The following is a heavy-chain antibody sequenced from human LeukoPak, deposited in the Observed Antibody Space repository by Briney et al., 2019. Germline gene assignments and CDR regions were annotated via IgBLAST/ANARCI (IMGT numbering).Heavy chain of an antibody. D-gene: IGHD3-10*01. J-gene: IGHJ5*02. CDR3: AKDRNYGSGSIRDSFDP. CDR1: GFTFSSYA. V-gene: IGHV3-23*01. CDR2: ISGSGGST. Sequence: QSGGSLRLSCAASGFTFSSYAMSWVRQAPGKGLEWVSAISGSGGSTYYADSVKGRFTISRDNSKNTLYLQMNSLRAEDTAVYYCAKDRNYGSGSIRDSFDPWGQGTLVTVSS.